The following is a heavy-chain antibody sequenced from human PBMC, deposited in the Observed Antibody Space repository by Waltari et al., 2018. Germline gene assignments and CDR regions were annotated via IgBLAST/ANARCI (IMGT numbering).Heavy chain of an antibody. J-gene: IGHJ4*02. V-gene: IGHV4-61*01. CDR2: IYDSGST. CDR3: ASLYYDFWSGYYTGITFDY. Sequence: QVQLQESGPGLVKPSETLSLTCPVSGGSVSSGSYYWRWIRQPPGKGLEWIGYIYDSGSTNYNPSLKSRVTISVDTSKNQFSLKLRSVTAADTAVYYCASLYYDFWSGYYTGITFDYWGQGTLVTVSS. CDR1: GGSVSSGSYY. D-gene: IGHD3-3*01.